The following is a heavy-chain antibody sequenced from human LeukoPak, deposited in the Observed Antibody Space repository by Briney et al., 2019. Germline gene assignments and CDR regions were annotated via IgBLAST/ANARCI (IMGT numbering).Heavy chain of an antibody. Sequence: TSQTLSLTCAISGDSVSSNSAAWSWIRQSPSRGLEWLGRTYYMSKWYNDYAVSVKSRIIINPDTSKNQFSLQLNSVTHEDTAVYYCARERTPGWFDPWGQGTLVTVSS. J-gene: IGHJ5*02. CDR3: ARERTPGWFDP. V-gene: IGHV6-1*01. CDR2: TYYMSKWYN. CDR1: GDSVSSNSAA.